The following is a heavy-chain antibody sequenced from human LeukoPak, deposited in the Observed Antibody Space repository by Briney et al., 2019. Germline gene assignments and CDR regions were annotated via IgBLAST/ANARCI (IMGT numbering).Heavy chain of an antibody. J-gene: IGHJ4*02. CDR2: ISSSSSTI. V-gene: IGHV3-48*04. Sequence: GGSLRLSCAASGFTFSSYSMNWVRQAPGKGLEWVSYISSSSSTIYYADSVKGRFTISRDNAKNSLYLKMNSLRAEDTAVYYCSSDFDYWGQGTLVTVSS. CDR1: GFTFSSYS. CDR3: SSDFDY.